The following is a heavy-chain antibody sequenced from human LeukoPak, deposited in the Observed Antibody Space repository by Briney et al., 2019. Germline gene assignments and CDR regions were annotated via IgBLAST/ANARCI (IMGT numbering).Heavy chain of an antibody. CDR3: ARDNRLYY. CDR2: IKEDGSEK. CDR1: GFTLSYYW. Sequence: GGSLRLSCEVSGFTLSYYWMNWVRQAPGKGLECVATIKEDGSEKHYVDSVKGRFTISRDNAKNSVLLQMNSLRVEDTAVYYCARDNRLYYWGQGTRVTVSS. J-gene: IGHJ4*02. V-gene: IGHV3-7*04. D-gene: IGHD1-14*01.